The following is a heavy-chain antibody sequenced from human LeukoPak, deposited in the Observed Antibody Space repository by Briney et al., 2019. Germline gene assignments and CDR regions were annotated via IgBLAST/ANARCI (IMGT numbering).Heavy chain of an antibody. V-gene: IGHV4-59*08. CDR3: ARLSRYNWNYVLDY. J-gene: IGHJ4*02. D-gene: IGHD1-7*01. CDR2: IYYSGST. CDR1: GGSISSYY. Sequence: SETLSLTCTVSGGSISSYYWSWIRQPPGKGLEWIGYIYYSGSTNYNPSLKSRVTISVDASKNQFSLKLSSVTAADTAVYYCARLSRYNWNYVLDYWGQGTLVTVSS.